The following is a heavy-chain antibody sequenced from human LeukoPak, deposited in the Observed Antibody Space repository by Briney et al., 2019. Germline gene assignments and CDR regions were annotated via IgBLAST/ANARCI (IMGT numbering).Heavy chain of an antibody. D-gene: IGHD6-6*01. V-gene: IGHV4-31*03. J-gene: IGHJ6*02. CDR2: IYYSGST. CDR3: AREDIAARPGLGIYYYGMDV. Sequence: SETLSLTCTVSGGSISSSGYYWSWIRQHPGKGLEWIGYIYYSGSTYYNPSLKSRVTISVDTSKNQFSLKLSSVTAADTAVYYCAREDIAARPGLGIYYYGMDVWGQGTTVTVSS. CDR1: GGSISSSGYY.